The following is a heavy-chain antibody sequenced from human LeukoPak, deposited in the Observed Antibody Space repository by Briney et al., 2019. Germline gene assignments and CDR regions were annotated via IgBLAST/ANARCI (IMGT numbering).Heavy chain of an antibody. Sequence: AAVKVSCQSCGYTLPDYYMHWVGQAPGQGLAWMGYIIPHRGGPSHEQNSQGRVTMTSDTSSSTFFLELSSLSSDDTAAYYCSTEDKYCNNDNCGVYWGQGTLVTVSS. CDR1: GYTLPDYY. D-gene: IGHD2-8*01. CDR2: IIPHRGGP. V-gene: IGHV1-2*02. J-gene: IGHJ4*02. CDR3: STEDKYCNNDNCGVY.